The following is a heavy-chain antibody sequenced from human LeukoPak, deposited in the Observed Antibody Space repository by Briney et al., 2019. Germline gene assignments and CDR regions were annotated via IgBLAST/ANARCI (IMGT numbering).Heavy chain of an antibody. CDR2: IYTSGST. CDR1: GGSISSGSYY. J-gene: IGHJ4*02. CDR3: ARGLYGGYDIFAY. Sequence: PSQTLSLTCTVSGGSISSGSYYWSWIRQPAGKGLEWIGRIYTSGSTNYNPSLKSRVTISVDTSKNQFSLKLSSVTAADTAVYYCARGLYGGYDIFAYWGQGTLVTVSS. V-gene: IGHV4-61*02. D-gene: IGHD5-12*01.